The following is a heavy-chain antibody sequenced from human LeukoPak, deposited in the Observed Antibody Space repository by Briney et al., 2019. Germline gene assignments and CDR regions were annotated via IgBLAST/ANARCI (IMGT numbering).Heavy chain of an antibody. V-gene: IGHV3-33*01. Sequence: GGSLRLSCEASGFTFRNYGMHWVRQAPGKGLDWVGVIWFDGSNRYYADSVKGRFTISRDNSKNTLYLQVNSVRAEDTAVYYCARDTSGCYDYWGQGALVTVSS. D-gene: IGHD2-21*01. J-gene: IGHJ4*02. CDR3: ARDTSGCYDY. CDR1: GFTFRNYG. CDR2: IWFDGSNR.